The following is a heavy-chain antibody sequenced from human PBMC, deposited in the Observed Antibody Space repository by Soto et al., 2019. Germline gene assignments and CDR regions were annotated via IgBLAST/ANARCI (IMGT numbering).Heavy chain of an antibody. D-gene: IGHD2-2*01. CDR3: ARSSLAVVPVAIGGMDV. J-gene: IGHJ6*02. CDR1: GGSISSYY. Sequence: QVQLQESGPGLVKPSETLSLTCTVSGGSISSYYWSWIRQPPGKGLEWIGYISYSGKTKYNPSLKSRVTIPLDTSKDQFSLKLSSVTAADTAVYYCARSSLAVVPVAIGGMDVWGQGTTVTVSS. V-gene: IGHV4-59*08. CDR2: ISYSGKT.